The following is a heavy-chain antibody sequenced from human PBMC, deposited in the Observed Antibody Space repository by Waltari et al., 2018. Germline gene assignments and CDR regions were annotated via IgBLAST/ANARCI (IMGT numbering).Heavy chain of an antibody. CDR3: ARLLYSSSPGDY. D-gene: IGHD6-6*01. V-gene: IGHV4-39*01. CDR2: IYYSGCT. J-gene: IGHJ4*02. Sequence: QLQLQESGPGLVKPSETLSLTCTVSGGSISSSSYYWGWIRQPPGKGLEWIGSIYYSGCTYYNPSLKSRVTISVDTSKNQFSLKLSSVTAADTAVYYCARLLYSSSPGDYWGQGTLVTVSS. CDR1: GGSISSSSYY.